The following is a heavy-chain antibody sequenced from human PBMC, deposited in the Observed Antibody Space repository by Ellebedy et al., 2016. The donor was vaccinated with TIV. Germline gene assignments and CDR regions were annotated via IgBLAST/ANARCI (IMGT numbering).Heavy chain of an antibody. J-gene: IGHJ4*02. CDR3: AKERPPWEYGGNSFDY. CDR1: GFTFSRYG. V-gene: IGHV3-30*18. CDR2: IADHGSNQ. D-gene: IGHD4-23*01. Sequence: GESLKTSCAGSGFTFSRYGMHWVRQAPGKGLEWVAVIADHGSNQYHGDSVTGRFTISRDNSKNTLYLQMNSLRGDDTAGYCCAKERPPWEYGGNSFDYWGQGTLVTVSS.